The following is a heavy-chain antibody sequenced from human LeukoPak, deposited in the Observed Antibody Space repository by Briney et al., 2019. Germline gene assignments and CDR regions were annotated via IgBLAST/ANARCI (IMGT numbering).Heavy chain of an antibody. J-gene: IGHJ4*02. V-gene: IGHV4-59*08. CDR3: ARVLGYSYGYVSGVDY. D-gene: IGHD5-18*01. CDR2: IHYTGST. CDR1: GGSISNYY. Sequence: SETLSLTCVVSGGSISNYYWTWIRQPPGKGLEWIGYIHYTGSTNYNPSLKSRVTISVDTSKNQFSLKLSSVTAADTAVYYCARVLGYSYGYVSGVDYWGQGTLVTVSS.